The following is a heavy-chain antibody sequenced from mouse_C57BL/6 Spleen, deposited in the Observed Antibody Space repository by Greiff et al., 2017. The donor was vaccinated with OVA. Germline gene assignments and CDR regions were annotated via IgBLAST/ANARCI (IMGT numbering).Heavy chain of an antibody. V-gene: IGHV14-3*01. J-gene: IGHJ3*01. Sequence: VQLQQSVAELVRPGASVKLSCTASGFIIKNTYMHWVKQRHEQGLEWIGRIDPANGNTKYAPKFQGKATITADTSSNTAYLQLSSLTSEDTAIYYCAPQTAQASWFAYWGQGTLVTVSA. CDR1: GFIIKNTY. CDR2: IDPANGNT. CDR3: APQTAQASWFAY. D-gene: IGHD3-2*02.